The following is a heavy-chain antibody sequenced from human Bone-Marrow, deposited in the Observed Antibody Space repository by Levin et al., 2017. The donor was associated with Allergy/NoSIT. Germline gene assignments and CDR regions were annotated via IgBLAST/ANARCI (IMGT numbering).Heavy chain of an antibody. V-gene: IGHV3-15*01. J-gene: IGHJ4*02. Sequence: SCATSGLIFINTWMIWVRQAPGKGPEWVGRIKSRTDGGTADYAASVKGRFAISRDDSKSTLYLQMNTLKTEDTALYYCTTYSYTYNDACDYWGEGTLVTVSS. D-gene: IGHD1-1*01. CDR1: GLIFINTW. CDR2: IKSRTDGGTA. CDR3: TTYSYTYNDACDY.